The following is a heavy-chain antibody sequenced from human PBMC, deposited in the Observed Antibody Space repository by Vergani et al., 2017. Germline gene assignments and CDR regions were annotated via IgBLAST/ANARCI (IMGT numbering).Heavy chain of an antibody. CDR1: GFTFIMHA. CDR3: AKVGRSEVSGTFGACDI. D-gene: IGHD6-19*01. J-gene: IGHJ3*02. CDR2: ISASDRLT. V-gene: IGHV3-23*01. Sequence: EVQLLESGGDLVQPGGSLRLSCAASGFTFIMHAMSWVRQAPGKGLEWVSTISASDRLTHYADSVKGRFTISREISKNTLFLHMNSLRPEDTAVYYFAKVGRSEVSGTFGACDIWGQGTMVTVSS.